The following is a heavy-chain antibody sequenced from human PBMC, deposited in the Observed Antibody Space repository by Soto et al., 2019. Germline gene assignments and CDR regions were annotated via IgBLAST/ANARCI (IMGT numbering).Heavy chain of an antibody. CDR1: GFTFSSRW. V-gene: IGHV3-7*02. Sequence: EVQLVESGGCLVQPGGSLRLSCEASGFTFSSRWMTWVSQGPGKGLEWVANIKQDENGKDYVDSVKGRFTISRDNAKNSLYLQMISLRAEDTAVYYCATHDGPAAAGLVLDFWGQGTLVTVSS. CDR3: ATHDGPAAAGLVLDF. CDR2: IKQDENGK. D-gene: IGHD6-13*01. J-gene: IGHJ4*02.